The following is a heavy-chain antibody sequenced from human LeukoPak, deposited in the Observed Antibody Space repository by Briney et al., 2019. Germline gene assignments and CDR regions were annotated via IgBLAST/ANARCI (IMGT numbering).Heavy chain of an antibody. CDR3: ARGGTELLWFGELYYFDY. D-gene: IGHD3-10*01. V-gene: IGHV1-8*01. Sequence: GASVKVSCKASGYTFTSYDINWVRQATGQGLEWMGWMNPNSGNTGYAQKFQGRVTMTRNTSISTAYMELSSLRSEDTAVYYCARGGTELLWFGELYYFDYWGQGTLVTVSS. J-gene: IGHJ4*02. CDR2: MNPNSGNT. CDR1: GYTFTSYD.